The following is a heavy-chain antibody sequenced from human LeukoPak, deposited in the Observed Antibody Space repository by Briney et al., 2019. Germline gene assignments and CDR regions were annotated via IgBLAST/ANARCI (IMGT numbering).Heavy chain of an antibody. CDR1: GGSMSSYY. CDR3: ARDPGYYGSET. J-gene: IGHJ3*01. V-gene: IGHV4-4*07. D-gene: IGHD3-10*01. Sequence: SETLSLTCTVSGGSMSSYYWSWIRQPAGKGLEWIGRIYNSGSTYYNPSLKSRVTMSLDTSKNQFSLKLSSVTAADTAVYYCARDPGYYGSETWGQGTMVTVSS. CDR2: IYNSGST.